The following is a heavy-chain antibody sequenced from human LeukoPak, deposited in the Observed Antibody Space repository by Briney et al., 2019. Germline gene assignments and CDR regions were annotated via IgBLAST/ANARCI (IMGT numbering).Heavy chain of an antibody. D-gene: IGHD3-16*02. CDR3: ARGRDDYVWGSYRQSDAFDI. J-gene: IGHJ3*02. V-gene: IGHV4-59*01. CDR1: GGSISSYY. Sequence: SETLSLTXTVSGGSISSYYWSWIRQPPGKGLEWIGYIYYSGSTNYNPSLKSRVTISVETSKNQYSLKRSFVPAAAAAVSYCARGRDDYVWGSYRQSDAFDIWGQGTMVTVSS. CDR2: IYYSGST.